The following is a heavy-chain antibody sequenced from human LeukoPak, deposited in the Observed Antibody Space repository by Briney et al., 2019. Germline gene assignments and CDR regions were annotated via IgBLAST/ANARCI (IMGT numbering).Heavy chain of an antibody. CDR1: GFTFSTYW. CDR3: ARELITKWSCGDY. D-gene: IGHD1-20*01. V-gene: IGHV3-7*01. Sequence: GGSLRLSCAASGFTFSTYWMSWVRQAPGKGLEWVANIKHDGSDRNYVDSVRGRFTISRDNGKNLLHLQMNALRAEDTAVYYCARELITKWSCGDYWGQGTPVTVSP. J-gene: IGHJ4*02. CDR2: IKHDGSDR.